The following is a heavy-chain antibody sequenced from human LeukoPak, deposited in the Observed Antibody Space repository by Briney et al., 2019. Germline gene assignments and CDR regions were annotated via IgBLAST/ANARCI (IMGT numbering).Heavy chain of an antibody. D-gene: IGHD3-3*01. CDR1: GGSISSSSYY. Sequence: SETLSLTCTVSGGSISSSSYYWGWIRQPPGKGLEWIGSIYYSGSTYYNPSLKSRVTISVDTSKNQFSLKLSSVTAADTAVYYCARHQQSLRLEWLPSDIRTIDYWGQGTLVTVSS. J-gene: IGHJ4*02. V-gene: IGHV4-39*01. CDR3: ARHQQSLRLEWLPSDIRTIDY. CDR2: IYYSGST.